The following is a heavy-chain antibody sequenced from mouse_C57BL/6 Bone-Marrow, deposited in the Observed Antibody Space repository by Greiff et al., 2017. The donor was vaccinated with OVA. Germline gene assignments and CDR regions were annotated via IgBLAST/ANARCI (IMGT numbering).Heavy chain of an antibody. CDR3: ARSESIRDYFDY. V-gene: IGHV1-76*01. CDR1: GYTFTDYY. J-gene: IGHJ2*01. D-gene: IGHD1-3*01. Sequence: VQLPQSGAELVRPGASVKLSCKASGYTFTDYYISWVKQRPGPGLEWIARIYPGSGNIYYKEKFKGKATLTAEKSSSTAYMQLSSLTSDDSAVYSGARSESIRDYFDYWGQGTTLTVSS. CDR2: IYPGSGNI.